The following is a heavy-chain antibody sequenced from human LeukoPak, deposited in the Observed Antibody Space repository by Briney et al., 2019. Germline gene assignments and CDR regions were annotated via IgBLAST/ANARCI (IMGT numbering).Heavy chain of an antibody. CDR1: GFTFSSYA. Sequence: GGSLRLSCAASGFTFSSYAMSWVRQAPGKGLEWVSAISGSGGSTYYADSVKGQFTISRDNSKNTLYLQMNSLRAEDTAVYYCAKGDQNYDFWSGYREFKNWFDPWGQGTLVTVSS. CDR2: ISGSGGST. CDR3: AKGDQNYDFWSGYREFKNWFDP. D-gene: IGHD3-3*01. V-gene: IGHV3-23*01. J-gene: IGHJ5*02.